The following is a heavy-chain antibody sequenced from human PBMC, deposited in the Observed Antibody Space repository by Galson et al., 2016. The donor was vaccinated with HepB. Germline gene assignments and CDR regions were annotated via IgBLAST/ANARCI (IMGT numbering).Heavy chain of an antibody. J-gene: IGHJ5*02. CDR2: IDPSDSYT. CDR1: GYSFTTNW. CDR3: ARRSVGDSFDP. D-gene: IGHD3-3*01. V-gene: IGHV5-10-1*01. Sequence: QSGAEVKKPGESLRISCKGSGYSFTTNWINWVRQMPGKGLEWMGRIDPSDSYTNYSPSFQGHVTISTDKSISTAYLQWSSLKASDTAIYYCARRSVGDSFDPWGQGTLVTVSS.